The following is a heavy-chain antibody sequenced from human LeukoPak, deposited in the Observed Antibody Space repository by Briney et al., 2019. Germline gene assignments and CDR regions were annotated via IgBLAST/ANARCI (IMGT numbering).Heavy chain of an antibody. CDR1: GFTFSSYG. V-gene: IGHV3-30*18. CDR3: AKDRLYYGSGNLYYFDY. Sequence: GRSLRLSCAASGFTFSSYGMLWVRQAPGKGLEWVAVISYDGSNKYYADSVKGRFTISRDNSKNTLYLQMNSLRAEDTAVYYCAKDRLYYGSGNLYYFDYWGQGTLVTVSS. D-gene: IGHD3-10*01. J-gene: IGHJ4*02. CDR2: ISYDGSNK.